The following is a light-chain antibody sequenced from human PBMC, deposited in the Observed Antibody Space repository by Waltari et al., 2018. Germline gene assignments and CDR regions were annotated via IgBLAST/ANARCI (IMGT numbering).Light chain of an antibody. J-gene: IGKJ2*04. CDR3: QQYYSTLWS. V-gene: IGKV4-1*01. CDR1: QSVLYSSNNKNY. Sequence: DIVMTQSPDSLAVSLGERATINCKSSQSVLYSSNNKNYLAWYQQKPGQPPKLLIYWASSRDSGVPDRFSGSGSGTDFTLTISSLQAEDVAVYYCQQYYSTLWSFGQGTKLEIK. CDR2: WAS.